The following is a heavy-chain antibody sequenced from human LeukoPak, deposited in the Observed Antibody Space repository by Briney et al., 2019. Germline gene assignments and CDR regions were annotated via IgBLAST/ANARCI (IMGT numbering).Heavy chain of an antibody. V-gene: IGHV3-66*01. CDR3: ARDRTDYYYGMDV. CDR1: GFTVSSNY. J-gene: IGHJ6*02. CDR2: IYSGGST. D-gene: IGHD4-17*01. Sequence: GGSLRLSCAASGFTVSSNYMIWVRQAPGKGLEWVSVIYSGGSTYYADSVKGRFTISRDTSKNTLYLQMNSLRAEDTAVYYCARDRTDYYYGMDVWGQGTTVTVSS.